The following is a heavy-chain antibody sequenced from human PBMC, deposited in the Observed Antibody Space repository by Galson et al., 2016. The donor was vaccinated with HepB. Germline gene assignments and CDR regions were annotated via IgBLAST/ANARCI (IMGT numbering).Heavy chain of an antibody. J-gene: IGHJ6*02. V-gene: IGHV3-23*01. D-gene: IGHD3-16*02. CDR3: AKDVGNNVWGTYRPYAMDV. CDR2: ISGSDDST. CDR1: GFRFSSSS. Sequence: SLRLSCAASGFRFSSSSMTWVRLAPGKGLSWVSTISGSDDSTYYADSVKGRFRISRDNSKNTLYLQMNSLKAEDTAVYYCAKDVGNNVWGTYRPYAMDVWGQGTTVTVSS.